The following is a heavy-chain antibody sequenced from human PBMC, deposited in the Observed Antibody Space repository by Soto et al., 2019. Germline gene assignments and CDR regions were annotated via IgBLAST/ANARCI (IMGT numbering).Heavy chain of an antibody. CDR1: GLTFSNAW. J-gene: IGHJ4*02. V-gene: IGHV3-15*07. CDR2: IKSKTDGGTT. D-gene: IGHD1-26*01. Sequence: GGSLRLSCAASGLTFSNAWMNWVRQAPGKGLEWVGRIKSKTDGGTTDYAAPVKGRFTISRDDSKNTLYLQMNSLKTEDTAVYYCTTDLIVGATRPHYWGQGTLVTVSS. CDR3: TTDLIVGATRPHY.